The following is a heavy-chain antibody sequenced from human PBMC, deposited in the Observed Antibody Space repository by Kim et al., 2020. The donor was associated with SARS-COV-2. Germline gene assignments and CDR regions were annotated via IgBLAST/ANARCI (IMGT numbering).Heavy chain of an antibody. V-gene: IGHV4-59*01. CDR3: ARDDSAWYNGYFFYNGMDV. CDR1: GGSISNYY. D-gene: IGHD6-19*01. CDR2: IRISGKT. J-gene: IGHJ6*02. Sequence: SETLSLTCTVSGGSISNYYWTWIRQPPGKPLEWIGYIRISGKTTYNPSLNSRATISVDTSTNQFSLKLTSVTAADTALYFCARDDSAWYNGYFFYNGMDVWGPETSVTVSS.